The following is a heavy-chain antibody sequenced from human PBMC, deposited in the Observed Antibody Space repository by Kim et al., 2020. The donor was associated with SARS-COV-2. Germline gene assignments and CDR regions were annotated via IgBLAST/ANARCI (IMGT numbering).Heavy chain of an antibody. CDR2: IYYSGST. V-gene: IGHV4-59*13. Sequence: SETLSLTCTVSGGSISSYYWSWIRQPPGKGLEWIGYIYYSGSTNYNPSLKSRVTISVDTSKNQFSLKLSSVTAADTAVYYCARRVHDYVGGYYFDYWGQGTLVTVSS. CDR3: ARRVHDYVGGYYFDY. CDR1: GGSISSYY. J-gene: IGHJ4*02. D-gene: IGHD3-16*01.